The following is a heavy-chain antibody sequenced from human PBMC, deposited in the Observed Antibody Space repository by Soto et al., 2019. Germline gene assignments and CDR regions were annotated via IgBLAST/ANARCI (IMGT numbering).Heavy chain of an antibody. CDR1: GGSFSGYY. CDR3: ARRGILLWFPSNGFDP. D-gene: IGHD5-18*01. V-gene: IGHV4-34*01. Sequence: QVQLQQWGAGLLKPSETLSLTCAVYGGSFSGYYWSWIRQPPGKGLEWIGEINHSGSTNYNPSHKRRVAISVETSRNQFTLRLSSVSAADTAVYYCARRGILLWFPSNGFDPWGQGTMVTVSS. CDR2: INHSGST. J-gene: IGHJ5*02.